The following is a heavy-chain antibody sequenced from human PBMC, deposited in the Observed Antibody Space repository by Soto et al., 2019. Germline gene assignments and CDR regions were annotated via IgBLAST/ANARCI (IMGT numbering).Heavy chain of an antibody. CDR2: IYYSGST. CDR1: GGSISSSSYY. Sequence: SETLSLTCTVSGGSISSSSYYWGWIRQPPGKGLEWIGSIYYSGSTYYNPSLKSRVTISVGTSKNQFSLKLSSVTAADTAVYYCARRGSGSYSDYWGQGTLVTVSS. D-gene: IGHD3-10*01. V-gene: IGHV4-39*01. J-gene: IGHJ4*02. CDR3: ARRGSGSYSDY.